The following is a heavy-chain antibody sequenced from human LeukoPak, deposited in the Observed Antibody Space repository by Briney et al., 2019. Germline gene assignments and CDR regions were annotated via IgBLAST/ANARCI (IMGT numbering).Heavy chain of an antibody. CDR3: ASRRCSGGSCYSYFDY. V-gene: IGHV4-34*01. CDR1: GGSFSGYY. J-gene: IGHJ4*02. CDR2: INHSGST. D-gene: IGHD2-15*01. Sequence: SETLSLTCAVYGGSFSGYYWSWIRQPPGKGPEWIGEINHSGSTNYNPSLKSRVTISVDTSKNQFSLKLSSVTAADTAVYYCASRRCSGGSCYSYFDYWGQGTLVTVSS.